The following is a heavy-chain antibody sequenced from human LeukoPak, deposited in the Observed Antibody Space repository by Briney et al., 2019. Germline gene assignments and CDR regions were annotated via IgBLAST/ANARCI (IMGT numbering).Heavy chain of an antibody. J-gene: IGHJ3*02. CDR1: GGSFSGYY. Sequence: SETLSLTCAVYGGSFSGYYWSWIRQPPGKGLEWIGEINHSGSTNYNPSLKSRVTISVDTSKNQFSLKLSSVTPADTAVYYCARGGRLLPDAFDIWGQGTMVTVSS. V-gene: IGHV4-34*01. CDR3: ARGGRLLPDAFDI. CDR2: INHSGST. D-gene: IGHD3-22*01.